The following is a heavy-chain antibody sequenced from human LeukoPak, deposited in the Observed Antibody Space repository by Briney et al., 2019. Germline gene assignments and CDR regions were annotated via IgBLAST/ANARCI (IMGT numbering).Heavy chain of an antibody. CDR2: ISAYNGNT. Sequence: GASVKVSCKASGYTFTSYGISWVRQAPGQGLEWMGWISAYNGNTNYAQKLQGRVTMTTDTSTSTAYMELRSLRSDDTAVYYCARGHPNTIFGVVITYKYYFDYWGQGTLVTVSS. CDR1: GYTFTSYG. CDR3: ARGHPNTIFGVVITYKYYFDY. D-gene: IGHD3-3*01. J-gene: IGHJ4*02. V-gene: IGHV1-18*01.